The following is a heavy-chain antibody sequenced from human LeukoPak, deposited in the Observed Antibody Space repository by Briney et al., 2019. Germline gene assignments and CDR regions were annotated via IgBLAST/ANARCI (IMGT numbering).Heavy chain of an antibody. D-gene: IGHD4-17*01. CDR3: ARVPNYGDYLDYYMDV. Sequence: ASVKVSCKASGYTFTSYDINWVRQATGQGLEWMGWMNPNSGNTGYAQKFQGRVTMTRNTSISTAYMELSSLRSEDTAVYYCARVPNYGDYLDYYMDVWGKGTTVTIS. CDR1: GYTFTSYD. J-gene: IGHJ6*03. V-gene: IGHV1-8*01. CDR2: MNPNSGNT.